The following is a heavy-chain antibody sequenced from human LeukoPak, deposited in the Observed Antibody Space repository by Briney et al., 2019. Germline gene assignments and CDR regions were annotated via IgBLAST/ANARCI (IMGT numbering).Heavy chain of an antibody. V-gene: IGHV1-2*06. CDR3: ATYTSGAFLFDY. D-gene: IGHD2-8*02. J-gene: IGHJ4*02. CDR1: GYTFTGYY. CDR2: INPNSGST. Sequence: ASVKVSCKASGYTFTGYYMHWVRQAPGQGLEWMGQINPNSGSTNYAQKFQGRVTMTRDTSISTAYMELSRLRSDDTAVYFCATYTSGAFLFDYWGQGTLVTVSS.